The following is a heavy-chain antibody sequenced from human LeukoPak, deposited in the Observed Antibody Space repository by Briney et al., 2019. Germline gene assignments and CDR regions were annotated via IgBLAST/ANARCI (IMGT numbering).Heavy chain of an antibody. Sequence: GGSLRLSCAAYGFTFSSYGMHWVRQAPGKGLEWVAFIRYDGSNKYYADSVKGRFTISRDNSKNTLYLQMNSLRAEDTAVYYCAKDSATITEGGYWGQGTLVTVSS. CDR2: IRYDGSNK. V-gene: IGHV3-30*02. CDR1: GFTFSSYG. J-gene: IGHJ4*02. CDR3: AKDSATITEGGY. D-gene: IGHD5-24*01.